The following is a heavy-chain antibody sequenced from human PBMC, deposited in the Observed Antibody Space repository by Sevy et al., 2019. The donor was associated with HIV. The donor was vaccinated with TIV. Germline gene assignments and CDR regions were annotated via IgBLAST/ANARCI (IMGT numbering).Heavy chain of an antibody. CDR1: GFTFSSYS. J-gene: IGHJ6*02. CDR2: ISSSSSTI. CDR3: AEDLPAGSGWFYGMDV. Sequence: GGSLRLSCAASGFTFSSYSMNWVRQAPGKGLEWVSYISSSSSTIYYADSVKGRFTISRDNAKNSLYLQMKGLRAEDTAVYYCAEDLPAGSGWFYGMDVWGQGTTVTVSS. D-gene: IGHD6-19*01. V-gene: IGHV3-48*01.